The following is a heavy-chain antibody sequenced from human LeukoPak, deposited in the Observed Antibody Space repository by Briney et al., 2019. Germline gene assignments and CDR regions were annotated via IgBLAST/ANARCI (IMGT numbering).Heavy chain of an antibody. V-gene: IGHV3-23*01. CDR2: ISGSGGST. J-gene: IGHJ4*02. CDR3: AKLGRYWSSTSCYYFDY. Sequence: GGSLRLSCAASGFTFSSYAMSWVRQAPGKGLEWVSAISGSGGSTYYADSVKGRFTISRDNSKNTLYLQMNSLRAEDTAVYYCAKLGRYWSSTSCYYFDYWGQGTLVTVSS. D-gene: IGHD2-2*01. CDR1: GFTFSSYA.